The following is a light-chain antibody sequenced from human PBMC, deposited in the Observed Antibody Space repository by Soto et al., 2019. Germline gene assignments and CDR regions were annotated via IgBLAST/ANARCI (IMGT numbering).Light chain of an antibody. CDR1: SSDVGCYNY. CDR2: DVS. V-gene: IGLV2-14*01. Sequence: QSALTQPASVSGSPGQSITISCTGTSSDVGCYNYVSWYQQHPGKAPKLMIYDVSNRPSGVSNRVSGSKSGNTTSLTISGLHSECEADYYCSSYTSSSTVVFVGGTKLTVL. J-gene: IGLJ2*01. CDR3: SSYTSSSTVV.